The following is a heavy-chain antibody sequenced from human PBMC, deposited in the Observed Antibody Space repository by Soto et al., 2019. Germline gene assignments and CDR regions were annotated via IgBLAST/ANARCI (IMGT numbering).Heavy chain of an antibody. Sequence: QVQLVESGGGVVQPGRSLRLSCAASGFTFNSYGIHWVRQAPGKGQEWVAVISYDGSKTNYADSVKGRVTISRDNSKDTVDLQMHSLSAEDTAVYYCAKDASYYSSSGYYVFGSCGHGTLVTVSS. CDR3: AKDASYYSSSGYYVFGS. D-gene: IGHD3-22*01. J-gene: IGHJ5*01. V-gene: IGHV3-30*18. CDR2: ISYDGSKT. CDR1: GFTFNSYG.